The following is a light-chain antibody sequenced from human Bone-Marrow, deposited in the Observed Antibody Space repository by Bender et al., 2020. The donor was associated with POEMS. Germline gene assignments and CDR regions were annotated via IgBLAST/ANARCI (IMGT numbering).Light chain of an antibody. CDR1: SSDVGGYNF. J-gene: IGLJ2*01. V-gene: IGLV2-14*01. Sequence: QSALTQPASVSGSPGQSITVSCTGTSSDVGGYNFVSWFQQHPGKAPKLIIYEVSNRPSGVSHRFSGSKSGNTASLTIAELQAEDEADYYCSSYAGSFLVFGGGTKLTVL. CDR2: EVS. CDR3: SSYAGSFLV.